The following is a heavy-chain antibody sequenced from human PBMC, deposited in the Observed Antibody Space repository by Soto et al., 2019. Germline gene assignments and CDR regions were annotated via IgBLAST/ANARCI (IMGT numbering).Heavy chain of an antibody. CDR3: AREMASGYSRTWFDP. CDR1: GGIGSNYA. J-gene: IGHJ5*02. Sequence: QEHLVQSGAEVKKPGSSVKVSCRASGGIGSNYAISWVRQAPGQGLEWMGAIVPKFGTSNYAQTFKGRVTISVDKSTNSVYMELSSLTSQDTAIYYCAREMASGYSRTWFDPWVQGTLVTVSS. V-gene: IGHV1-69*06. CDR2: IVPKFGTS. D-gene: IGHD5-18*01.